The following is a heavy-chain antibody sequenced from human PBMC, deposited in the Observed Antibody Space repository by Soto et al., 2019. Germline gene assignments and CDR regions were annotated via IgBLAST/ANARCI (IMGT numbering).Heavy chain of an antibody. CDR3: AAGGVLPRYY. CDR2: IYHSGST. D-gene: IGHD2-15*01. CDR1: GGSISSGGYS. V-gene: IGHV4-30-2*01. Sequence: QLQLQESGSGLVKPSQTLSLTCAVSGGSISSGGYSWSWIRQPPGKGLEWIGYIYHSGSTYYNPSLKTRVAISVDRSTNQFPLKLSSVTAADTAVYYCAAGGVLPRYYWGQGTLVTVSS. J-gene: IGHJ4*02.